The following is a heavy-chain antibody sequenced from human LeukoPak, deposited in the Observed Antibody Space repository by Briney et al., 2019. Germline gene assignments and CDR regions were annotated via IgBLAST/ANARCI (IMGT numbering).Heavy chain of an antibody. CDR3: ARDRVSLEAFDI. CDR1: GGSISSGDYY. J-gene: IGHJ3*02. D-gene: IGHD3-3*01. Sequence: SQTLSLTCTVSGGSISSGDYYWSWIRQPPGKGPEWIGYIFFSGSTYYNTSLKSRVTISIDTSKNQFSLKLSSVTAADTAVYYCARDRVSLEAFDIWGQGTVVTVSS. CDR2: IFFSGST. V-gene: IGHV4-30-4*01.